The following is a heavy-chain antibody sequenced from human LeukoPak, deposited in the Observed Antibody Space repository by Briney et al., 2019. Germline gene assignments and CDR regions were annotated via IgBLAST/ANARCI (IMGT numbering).Heavy chain of an antibody. J-gene: IGHJ4*02. V-gene: IGHV4-34*01. CDR3: ARGRESSSTDY. D-gene: IGHD6-13*01. CDR2: INHSGST. Sequence: PSETLSLTCTVSGGSISSYYWSWIRQPPGKGLEWIGEINHSGSTNYNPSLKSRVTISVDTSKNQFSLKLSSVTAADTAVYYCARGRESSSTDYWGQGTLVTVSS. CDR1: GGSISSYY.